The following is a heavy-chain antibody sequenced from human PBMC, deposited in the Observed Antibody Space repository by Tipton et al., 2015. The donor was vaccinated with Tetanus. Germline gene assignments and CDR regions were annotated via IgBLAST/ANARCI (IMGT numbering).Heavy chain of an antibody. CDR1: GFTVSSNY. CDR3: AAHDNQKDRVEYNWFDP. Sequence: SLRLSCAASGFTVSSNYMSWVRQAPGKGLEWVSVIYSGGSTYYADSVKGRFTISRDNSKNTLYLQKNSLRAEDTAVYYCAAHDNQKDRVEYNWFDPWGQGTLVTVSS. D-gene: IGHD1-1*01. V-gene: IGHV3-53*01. CDR2: IYSGGST. J-gene: IGHJ5*02.